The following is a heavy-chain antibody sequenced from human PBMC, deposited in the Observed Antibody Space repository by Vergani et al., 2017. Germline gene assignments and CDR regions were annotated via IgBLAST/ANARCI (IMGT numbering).Heavy chain of an antibody. CDR1: GYTFTSYG. J-gene: IGHJ3*02. D-gene: IGHD4-17*01. CDR2: ISAYNGNT. CDR3: ARPDYGDYVGAFDI. V-gene: IGHV1-18*01. Sequence: QVQLVQSGAEVKKPGASVKVSCKASGYTFTSYGISWVRQAPGQGLEWMGWISAYNGNTNYAQKLQGRVTMTTDTSKNTAYMELRSLRSDDTAVYYRARPDYGDYVGAFDIWGQGTMVTVSS.